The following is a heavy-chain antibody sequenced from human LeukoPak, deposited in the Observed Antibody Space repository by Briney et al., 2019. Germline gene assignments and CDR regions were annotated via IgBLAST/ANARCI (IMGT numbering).Heavy chain of an antibody. Sequence: SETLSLTCTVSGGSISSSSYYWGWIRQPPGKGLEWIGSIYYSGSTNYNPSLKSRVTMSVDTSKNQFSLKLTSVTAADTAVYYCARASVFRGVFTGYLDLWGRGTLVTVSS. CDR2: IYYSGST. CDR1: GGSISSSSYY. V-gene: IGHV4-39*07. D-gene: IGHD3-10*01. J-gene: IGHJ2*01. CDR3: ARASVFRGVFTGYLDL.